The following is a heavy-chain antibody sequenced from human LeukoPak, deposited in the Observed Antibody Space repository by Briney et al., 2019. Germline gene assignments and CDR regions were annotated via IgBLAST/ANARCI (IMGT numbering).Heavy chain of an antibody. Sequence: GGSLRLSCAASGFTFSSYWMSWVRQAPGKGLEWVSSSGTRSGTKYYADSVMGRFTISRDSAMNSVSLQINSLRAEDTAVYYCLLQMTYGELSDPDFRGQGTLVTVSS. CDR1: GFTFSSYW. J-gene: IGHJ4*02. CDR3: LLQMTYGELSDPDF. D-gene: IGHD3-16*02. CDR2: SGTRSGTK. V-gene: IGHV3-21*01.